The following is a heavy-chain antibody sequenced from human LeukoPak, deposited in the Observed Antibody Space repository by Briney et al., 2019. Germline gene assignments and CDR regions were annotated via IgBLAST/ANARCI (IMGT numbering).Heavy chain of an antibody. CDR3: ARTGTTYYYYYGMDV. D-gene: IGHD1-1*01. CDR1: GFTFSSYG. CDR2: IYISGST. V-gene: IGHV3-21*04. Sequence: PGRSLRLSCAASGFTFSSYGMHWVRQAPGKGLEWVSVIYISGSTFYADSVKGRFTISRDNAKNSLYLQMNSLRAEDTAVYYCARTGTTYYYYYGMDVWGQGTTVTVSS. J-gene: IGHJ6*02.